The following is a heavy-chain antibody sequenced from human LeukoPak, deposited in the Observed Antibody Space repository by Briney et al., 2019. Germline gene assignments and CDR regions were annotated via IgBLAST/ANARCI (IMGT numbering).Heavy chain of an antibody. CDR3: ARDSGTTGEVKFDP. D-gene: IGHD3-10*01. CDR1: GGSITNFY. V-gene: IGHV4-4*07. CDR2: IYSSGTI. Sequence: SETLSLTCTVSGGSITNFYWSWIRQPAGKGLEWIGRIYSSGTITYSPSLERRVSMSVDTSKNQFSLKLSSVTAADTAVYYCARDSGTTGEVKFDPWGQGTLVIVSS. J-gene: IGHJ5*02.